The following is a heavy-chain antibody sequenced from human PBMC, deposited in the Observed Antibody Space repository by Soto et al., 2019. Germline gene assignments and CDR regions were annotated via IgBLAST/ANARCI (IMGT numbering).Heavy chain of an antibody. Sequence: GGSLRLSCAASGFTFSDYYMSWIRQAPGKGLEWVSYISSSGSTIYYADSVKGRFTISRDNAKNSLYLQMNSLRAEDTAVYYCARDAYYDILTGLYYYGMDVWGQGTTVTVSS. CDR2: ISSSGSTI. J-gene: IGHJ6*02. D-gene: IGHD3-9*01. CDR3: ARDAYYDILTGLYYYGMDV. CDR1: GFTFSDYY. V-gene: IGHV3-11*01.